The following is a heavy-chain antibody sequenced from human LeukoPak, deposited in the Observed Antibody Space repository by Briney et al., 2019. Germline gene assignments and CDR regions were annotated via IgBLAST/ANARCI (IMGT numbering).Heavy chain of an antibody. CDR2: IRSTANGYAT. CDR3: AKEHYAGDARYFDY. V-gene: IGHV3-73*01. CDR1: GFTFSGSA. J-gene: IGHJ4*02. D-gene: IGHD3-16*01. Sequence: GGSLRLSCAASGFTFSGSALHWVRQASGKGLEWVGRIRSTANGYATAYAASVKGRFTISRDDSKNTAYLQMDSLKTEDTAVYYCAKEHYAGDARYFDYWGQGTLVTVSS.